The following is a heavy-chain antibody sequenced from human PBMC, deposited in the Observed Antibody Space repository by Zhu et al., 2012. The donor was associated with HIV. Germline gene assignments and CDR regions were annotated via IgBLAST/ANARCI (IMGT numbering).Heavy chain of an antibody. V-gene: IGHV3-21*02. CDR1: GFTFSTYN. CDR3: ARDVEGGYDFFDY. CDR2: ITSRSDFT. D-gene: IGHD5-12*01. Sequence: VQLVESGGGLVKRGGSLRLSCAASGFTFSTYNMNWVRQAPGKGLEWVSSITSRSDFTFYADSVKGRFTTSRDNAKNSLYLLMNNLRAEDTAVYYCARDVEGGYDFFDYWGQGALVTISS. J-gene: IGHJ4*02.